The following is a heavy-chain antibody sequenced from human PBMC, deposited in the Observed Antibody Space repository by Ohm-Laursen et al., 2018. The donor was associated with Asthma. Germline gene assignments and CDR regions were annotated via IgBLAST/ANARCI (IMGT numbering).Heavy chain of an antibody. CDR1: GFTFSSYG. V-gene: IGHV3-30*18. CDR2: ISYDGSNK. Sequence: SLRLSCAASGFTFSSYGMHWVRQAPGKGLEWVAVISYDGSNKYYADSVKGRFTISRDNSKNTLYLQMNSLRAEDTAVYYCAKDTAMVLDYWGQGTLVTVSS. CDR3: AKDTAMVLDY. D-gene: IGHD5-18*01. J-gene: IGHJ4*02.